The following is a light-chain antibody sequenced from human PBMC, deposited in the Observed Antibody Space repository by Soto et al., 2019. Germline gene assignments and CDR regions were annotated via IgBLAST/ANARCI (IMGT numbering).Light chain of an antibody. CDR2: AAS. CDR1: QGISSY. Sequence: DIQLTQSPSFLSASVGDRVTITCRASQGISSYLAWYQQKPGKATKLLIYAASTLQSEVPSRFSGSGSGTEFTLTISRLQPEDFATYYCQQLHSYPKTFGRETNVDI. CDR3: QQLHSYPKT. V-gene: IGKV1-9*01. J-gene: IGKJ3*01.